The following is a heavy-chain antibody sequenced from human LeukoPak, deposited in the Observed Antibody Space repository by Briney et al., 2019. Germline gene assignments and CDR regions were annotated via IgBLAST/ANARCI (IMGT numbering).Heavy chain of an antibody. Sequence: GGSLSLSFAPSGFTFSSYSRNWVGQAQGKGLEWVSSISSSSSYIYYADSVKGRFTISRDNAKNSLYLQMNSLRAEDTAVYYCARGGDIAAWGQGTLVTVSS. CDR1: GFTFSSYS. D-gene: IGHD5-12*01. J-gene: IGHJ5*02. CDR2: ISSSSSYI. V-gene: IGHV3-21*01. CDR3: ARGGDIAA.